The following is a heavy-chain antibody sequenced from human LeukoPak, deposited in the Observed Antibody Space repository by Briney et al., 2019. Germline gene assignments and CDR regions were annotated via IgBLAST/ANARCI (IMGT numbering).Heavy chain of an antibody. J-gene: IGHJ4*02. CDR1: GFTFSSYG. V-gene: IGHV3-30*02. CDR2: IPSDGSKI. CDR3: VKDTRTKSQFDY. Sequence: GGSLRLSCAASGFTFSSYGMHWVRQAPGKGLEWVAFIPSDGSKIYYADSVKGRFTISRDNSKNTVYLQMNSLRAEDTAVYYCVKDTRTKSQFDYWGQGTLVTASS. D-gene: IGHD2-8*01.